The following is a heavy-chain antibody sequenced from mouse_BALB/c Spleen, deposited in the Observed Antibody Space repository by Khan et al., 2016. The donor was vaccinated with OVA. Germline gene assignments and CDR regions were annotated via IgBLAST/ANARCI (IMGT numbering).Heavy chain of an antibody. J-gene: IGHJ3*01. CDR1: GFSLTTYG. Sequence: QMQLEESGPGLVQPSQSLSITCTVSGFSLTTYGVHWVRQSPGKGLEWLGVIWSGGITDYNAPFISRLSISKDNSKSQVFFKMNSLQANDTAIYCCARNYDYDEGLAYWGQGTLVTVSA. CDR3: ARNYDYDEGLAY. D-gene: IGHD2-4*01. V-gene: IGHV2-2*02. CDR2: IWSGGIT.